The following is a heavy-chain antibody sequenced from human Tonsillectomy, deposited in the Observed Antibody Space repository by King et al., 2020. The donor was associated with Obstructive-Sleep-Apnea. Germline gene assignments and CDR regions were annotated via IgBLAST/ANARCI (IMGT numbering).Heavy chain of an antibody. J-gene: IGHJ1*01. CDR3: ARERSSSGYFQH. D-gene: IGHD6-6*01. V-gene: IGHV1-69*09. Sequence: VQLVESGAEVKKPGSSVKVSCKASGGTFSRYAISWVRQAPGQGLEWMGGIIHILGIANYAQKFQGRVTSTADKSTSTAYMELSSLRSEDTAVYYCARERSSSGYFQHWGQGTLVTVSS. CDR2: IIHILGIA. CDR1: GGTFSRYA.